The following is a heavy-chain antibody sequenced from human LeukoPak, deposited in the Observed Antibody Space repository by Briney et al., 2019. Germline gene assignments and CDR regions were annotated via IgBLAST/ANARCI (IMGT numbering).Heavy chain of an antibody. Sequence: SVKVSCKASGGTFTTYAINWVRQAPGQGLEWMGGIIPIFGTATYAKSFEGRLNITTDASTKPAYMELSSLTSEDTAVYYCARQTGRRQWFDPWGQGTLVTVSS. CDR3: ARQTGRRQWFDP. D-gene: IGHD3-9*01. V-gene: IGHV1-69*05. CDR1: GGTFTTYA. J-gene: IGHJ5*02. CDR2: IIPIFGTA.